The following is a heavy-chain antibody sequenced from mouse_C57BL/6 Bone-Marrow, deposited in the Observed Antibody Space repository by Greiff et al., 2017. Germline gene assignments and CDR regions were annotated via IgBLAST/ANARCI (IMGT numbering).Heavy chain of an antibody. D-gene: IGHD2-1*01. Sequence: EVQGGESEGGLVQPGSSMKLSCTASGFTFSDYYMAWVRQVPEKGLEWVANINYDGSSTDYLDSLKSRFIIARDNANNILYLQMSSLKSEDTATYYCARVCYYGNHYFDYWGQGTTLTVSS. V-gene: IGHV5-16*01. J-gene: IGHJ2*01. CDR1: GFTFSDYY. CDR3: ARVCYYGNHYFDY. CDR2: INYDGSST.